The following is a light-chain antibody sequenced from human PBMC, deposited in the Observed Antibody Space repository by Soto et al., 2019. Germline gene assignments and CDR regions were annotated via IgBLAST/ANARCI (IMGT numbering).Light chain of an antibody. CDR3: AAWDGSLSGLV. CDR1: SSNIGSNT. J-gene: IGLJ2*01. V-gene: IGLV1-44*01. CDR2: SNN. Sequence: QSVLTQPPSASGTPGQRVTISCSGSSSNIGSNTVNWYQQLPGAAPKLLIYSNNKWPSGVPDRFSGSKSGTSASLAISGLQSEDEADYYCAAWDGSLSGLVFGGGTKVTVL.